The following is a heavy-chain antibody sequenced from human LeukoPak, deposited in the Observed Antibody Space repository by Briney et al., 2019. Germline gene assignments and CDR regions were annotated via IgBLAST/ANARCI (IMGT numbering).Heavy chain of an antibody. J-gene: IGHJ6*02. CDR1: GMNFERYA. CDR3: ATWAFYHDLDI. D-gene: IGHD1-26*01. CDR2: ISADGKA. Sequence: GGSLRLSCAASGMNFERYAMHWVRQRPGKGLEWVGVISADGKADHADAVKCRFTVSRDNSKHSLSLQMSSLRDEDSALYYCATWAFYHDLDIWGQGTTVIVSS. V-gene: IGHV3-43*02.